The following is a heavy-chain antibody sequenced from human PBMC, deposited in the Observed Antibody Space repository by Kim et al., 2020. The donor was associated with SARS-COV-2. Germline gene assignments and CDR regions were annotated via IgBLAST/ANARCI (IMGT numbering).Heavy chain of an antibody. V-gene: IGHV4-34*01. CDR2: INHSGST. CDR1: GGSFSGYY. D-gene: IGHD3-10*01. J-gene: IGHJ6*02. Sequence: SETLSLTCAVYGGSFSGYYWSWIRQPPGKGLEWIGEINHSGSTNYNPSLKSRVTISVDTSKNQFSLKLSSVTAADTAVYYCARGRATMVRGVRYYYYYGMDVWGQGTTVTVSS. CDR3: ARGRATMVRGVRYYYYYGMDV.